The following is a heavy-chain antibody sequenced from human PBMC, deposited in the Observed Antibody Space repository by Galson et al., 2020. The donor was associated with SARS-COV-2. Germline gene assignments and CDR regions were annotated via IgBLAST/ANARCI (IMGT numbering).Heavy chain of an antibody. J-gene: IGHJ4*02. CDR3: AAPRFLKWLLIGVLDY. CDR1: GFTFSSYA. Sequence: GGSLRLSCAASGFTFSSYAMSWVRQAPGKGLEWVSAISGSGGSTYYADSVKGRFTISRDNSKNTLYLQMNSLRAEDTAVYYCAAPRFLKWLLIGVLDYWGQGTLVTVSS. CDR2: ISGSGGST. V-gene: IGHV3-23*01. D-gene: IGHD3-3*01.